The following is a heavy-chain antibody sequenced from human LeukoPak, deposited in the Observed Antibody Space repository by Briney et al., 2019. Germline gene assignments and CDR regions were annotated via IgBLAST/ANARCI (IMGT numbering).Heavy chain of an antibody. CDR1: GFTVSSYY. D-gene: IGHD6-19*01. CDR2: IYTGGGR. J-gene: IGHJ4*02. Sequence: GGSLRLSCAASGFTVSSYYMNWVRQAPGKELEWVSVIYTGGGRYYADSVKGRFTISRDNAKNSLYLQMNSLRAKDTAVYYCARDIGIAVAGRGLDYWGQGTLVTVSS. V-gene: IGHV3-53*01. CDR3: ARDIGIAVAGRGLDY.